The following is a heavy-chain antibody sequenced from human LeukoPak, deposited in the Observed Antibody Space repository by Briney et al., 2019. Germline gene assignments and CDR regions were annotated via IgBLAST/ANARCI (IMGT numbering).Heavy chain of an antibody. D-gene: IGHD5-24*01. CDR1: GFTFSNYY. V-gene: IGHV3-11*01. Sequence: GGSLRLSCAASGFTFSNYYMSWVRQAPGKGLEWVSYISSSGSNIYYADSVKGRFTISRDNAKNSLYLQMNSLRAEDTAVYYCARGTGDGYNLGDFDYWGQGTLVTVSA. CDR3: ARGTGDGYNLGDFDY. CDR2: ISSSGSNI. J-gene: IGHJ4*02.